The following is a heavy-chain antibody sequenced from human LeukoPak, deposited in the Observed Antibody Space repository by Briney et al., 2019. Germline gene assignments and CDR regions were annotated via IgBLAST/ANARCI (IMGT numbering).Heavy chain of an antibody. CDR3: ARHYSDSSGVNAFDI. CDR1: GGFIRSYY. CDR2: IHYSEGT. V-gene: IGHV4-59*08. J-gene: IGHJ3*02. D-gene: IGHD3-10*01. Sequence: PSETLSLTCSVSGGFIRSYYWSCIRHSPGKGLEWIGYIHYSEGTSYNPSLKRRVSISVDTSKNQFSLYLNSVTAADTAVYYCARHYSDSSGVNAFDIWGQGTMVTVSS.